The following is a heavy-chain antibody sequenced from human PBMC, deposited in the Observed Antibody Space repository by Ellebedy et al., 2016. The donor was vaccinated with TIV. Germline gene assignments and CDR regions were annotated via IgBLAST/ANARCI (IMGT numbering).Heavy chain of an antibody. CDR3: ARSEPMDV. Sequence: PGGSLRLSCAASGFTFSNNYMSWVRPAPGKWLEWVAVIDGGGDIYYADSVRGRFTISRHNSNNTLYLQMNSLRGDDTAVYYCARSEPMDVWGRGTSVTVSS. CDR1: GFTFSNNY. D-gene: IGHD1-14*01. V-gene: IGHV3-53*04. J-gene: IGHJ6*04. CDR2: IDGGGDI.